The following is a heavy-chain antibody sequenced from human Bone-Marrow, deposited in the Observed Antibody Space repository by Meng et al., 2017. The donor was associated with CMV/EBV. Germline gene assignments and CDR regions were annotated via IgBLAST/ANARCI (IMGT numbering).Heavy chain of an antibody. CDR3: TRDLMDV. CDR2: IRSETYGATT. J-gene: IGHJ6*02. V-gene: IGHV3-49*04. Sequence: GGSLRLSCTVSGFTFGDYAMSWVRQAPGKGLEWVGFIRSETYGATTEYAVSVKGRCTISRDDSKSIAYLQMNSLKIEDTALYYCTRDLMDVWGQGTTVTVSS. CDR1: GFTFGDYA.